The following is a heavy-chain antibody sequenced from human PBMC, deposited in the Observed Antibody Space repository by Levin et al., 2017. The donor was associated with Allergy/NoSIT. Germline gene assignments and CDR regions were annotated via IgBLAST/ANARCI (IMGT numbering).Heavy chain of an antibody. J-gene: IGHJ3*02. CDR2: VYYDGRT. D-gene: IGHD6-19*01. CDR3: ARDPLAGYSPFDI. CDR1: GGSVNTSVYY. Sequence: SETLSLTCTVSGGSVNTSVYYWSWIRQPPGKGLEWLGYVYYDGRTNYYPSLKSRITISMDTSKNQFSLKLTSVTAADTAVYYCARDPLAGYSPFDIWGQGTMVTVSS. V-gene: IGHV4-61*08.